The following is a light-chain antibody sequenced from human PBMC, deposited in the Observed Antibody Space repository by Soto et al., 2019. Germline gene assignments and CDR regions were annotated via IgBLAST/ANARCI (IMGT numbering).Light chain of an antibody. J-gene: IGKJ1*01. Sequence: EIVLTKSPGTLSLSPGERATLSCRASQSVSSNDLAWYQQKPGQAPRLLIYGTSTRATGIPDRFSGSGSGTDFTLIISRLEPEDFAVYYCQQYGSSRTFGQGTKVDIK. V-gene: IGKV3-20*01. CDR1: QSVSSND. CDR2: GTS. CDR3: QQYGSSRT.